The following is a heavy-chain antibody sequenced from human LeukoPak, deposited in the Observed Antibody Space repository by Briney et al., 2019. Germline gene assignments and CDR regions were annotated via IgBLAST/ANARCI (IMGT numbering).Heavy chain of an antibody. CDR1: GFTVSSNY. Sequence: GGSLRLSCAASGFTVSSNYMSWVRQAPGKGLEWVSVIYSGGSTYYADSVKGRFTISRDNSKNTLYLQMNSLRAEDTAVYYCAKGVYYSNYGSDWFDPWGQGTLVTVSS. V-gene: IGHV3-66*01. J-gene: IGHJ5*02. CDR2: IYSGGST. D-gene: IGHD4-11*01. CDR3: AKGVYYSNYGSDWFDP.